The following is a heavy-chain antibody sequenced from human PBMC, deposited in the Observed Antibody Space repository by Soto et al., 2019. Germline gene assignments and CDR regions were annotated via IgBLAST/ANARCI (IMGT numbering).Heavy chain of an antibody. Sequence: QVQLVQSGAEVKKPGASVKVSCKASGYTFTSYGISWVRQAPGQGLEWMGWISAYNGNTNYAQKLQGRVTMTTDTSTSTAYMELRSLRSDDTAVYYCARDRARRDGYKLDYDYGMGFWGQGTTVTVSS. J-gene: IGHJ6*02. V-gene: IGHV1-18*01. D-gene: IGHD5-12*01. CDR3: ARDRARRDGYKLDYDYGMGF. CDR2: ISAYNGNT. CDR1: GYTFTSYG.